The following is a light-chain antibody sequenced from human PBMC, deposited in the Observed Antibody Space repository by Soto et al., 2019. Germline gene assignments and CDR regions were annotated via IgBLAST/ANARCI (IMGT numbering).Light chain of an antibody. CDR2: EVT. CDR1: SSDVGGYNS. J-gene: IGLJ3*02. Sequence: QSALTQPPSASGSRGQSVTISCTGTSSDVGGYNSVSWYQQHPGKAPKLMIYEVTKRPSGVPDRFSGSKSGNTASLTVSGLQAEDEADYYCSSYAGSNNLVFGGGTKLTVL. CDR3: SSYAGSNNLV. V-gene: IGLV2-8*01.